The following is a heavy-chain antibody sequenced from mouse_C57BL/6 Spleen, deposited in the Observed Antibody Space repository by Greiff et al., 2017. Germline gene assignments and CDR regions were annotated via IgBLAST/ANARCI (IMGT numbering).Heavy chain of an antibody. CDR3: ARQVYYGNYDWYFDV. J-gene: IGHJ1*03. V-gene: IGHV5-9*01. CDR1: GFTFSSYT. CDR2: ISGGGGNT. D-gene: IGHD2-1*01. Sequence: EVKVVESGGGLVKPGGSLKLSCAASGFTFSSYTMSWVRQTPEKRLEWVATISGGGGNTYYPDSVKGRFTISRDNAKNTLYLQMSSLRSEDTALYYCARQVYYGNYDWYFDVWGTGTTVTVSS.